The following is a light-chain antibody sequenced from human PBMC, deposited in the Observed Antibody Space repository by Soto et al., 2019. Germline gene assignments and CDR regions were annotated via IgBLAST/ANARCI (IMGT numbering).Light chain of an antibody. CDR1: QGISSY. J-gene: IGKJ4*01. CDR3: QQLNSYPF. CDR2: AAS. V-gene: IGKV1-9*01. Sequence: DIQLTQSPSFLSASVGDRVTITCRASQGISSYLAWYQQKPGKAPKLLIYAASTFQSGVPSRFSGSGSGTEFTLTISSLQPEDFATYYCQQLNSYPFFGGGTKVEIK.